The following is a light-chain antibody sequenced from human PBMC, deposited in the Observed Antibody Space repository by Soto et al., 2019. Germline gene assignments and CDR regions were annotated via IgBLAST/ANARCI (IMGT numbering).Light chain of an antibody. J-gene: IGKJ1*01. CDR2: AAS. CDR1: QGISSY. V-gene: IGKV1-8*01. CDR3: QQSYIIPPT. Sequence: AIRMTRSPSSLSASTGDRVTITCRASQGISSYLAWYQQKPGKAPKLLIYAASTLQSGVPSRFSGSGSGTDFTLTISSLQPEDFATYYCQQSYIIPPTFGQGTKVDIK.